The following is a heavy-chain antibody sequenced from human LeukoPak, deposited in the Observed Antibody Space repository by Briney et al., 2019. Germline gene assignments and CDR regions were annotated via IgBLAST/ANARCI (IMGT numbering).Heavy chain of an antibody. CDR3: ARDRVMYSSSWYSLFDP. V-gene: IGHV4-31*03. CDR1: GGSISSGSHH. J-gene: IGHJ5*02. Sequence: SETLSLTCTVSGGSISSGSHHWGWFRQSPGKGLEWIGYIYYSGSTYYNPSLKSRVTISVDTSKNQFSLKLGSVTAADTAVYYCARDRVMYSSSWYSLFDPWGQGTLVTVSS. CDR2: IYYSGST. D-gene: IGHD6-13*01.